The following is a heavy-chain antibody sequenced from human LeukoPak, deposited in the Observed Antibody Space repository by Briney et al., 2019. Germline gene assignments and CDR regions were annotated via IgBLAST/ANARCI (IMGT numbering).Heavy chain of an antibody. V-gene: IGHV4-34*01. CDR3: ARGGSSGWYDYFDY. CDR2: INHSGST. D-gene: IGHD6-19*01. CDR1: GGSFSGYY. J-gene: IGHJ4*02. Sequence: PSETLSLTCAVYGGSFSGYYWSWLRQPPGKGLEWIGEINHSGSTNYNPSLKSRVTISVDTSKNQFPLKLSSVTAADTAVYYCARGGSSGWYDYFDYWGQGTLVTVSS.